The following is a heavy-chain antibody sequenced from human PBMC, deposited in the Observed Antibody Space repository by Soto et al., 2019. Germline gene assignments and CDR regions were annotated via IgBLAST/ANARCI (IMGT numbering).Heavy chain of an antibody. D-gene: IGHD3-22*01. V-gene: IGHV4-39*01. CDR2: IYYSGST. Sequence: SETLSLTCTVSGGSLSSSSYYWGWIRQPPGKGLEWIGSIYYSGSTYYNPSLKSRVTISVDTSKNQFSLKLSSVTAADTAVYYCARQGYPYYYDSSGYTHFDYWGQGTLVTVSS. CDR3: ARQGYPYYYDSSGYTHFDY. J-gene: IGHJ4*02. CDR1: GGSLSSSSYY.